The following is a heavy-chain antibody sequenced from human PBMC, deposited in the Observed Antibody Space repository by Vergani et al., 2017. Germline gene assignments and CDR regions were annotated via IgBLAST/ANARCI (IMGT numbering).Heavy chain of an antibody. J-gene: IGHJ5*02. D-gene: IGHD6-6*01. CDR3: ARGRQLGRGWFDP. CDR2: MNPNSGNT. Sequence: QVQLVQSGAEVKKPGASVKVSCKASGYTFTSYYMHWVRQAPGQGLEWMGWMNPNSGNTGYAQKFQGRVTMTRNTSISTAYMELSSLRSEDTAVYYCARGRQLGRGWFDPWGQGTLVTVSS. CDR1: GYTFTSYY. V-gene: IGHV1-8*02.